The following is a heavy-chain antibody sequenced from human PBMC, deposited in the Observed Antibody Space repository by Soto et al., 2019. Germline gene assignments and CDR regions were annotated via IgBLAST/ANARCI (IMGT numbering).Heavy chain of an antibody. CDR1: GFTFSNYV. J-gene: IGHJ4*02. CDR2: ISGSGDNT. V-gene: IGHV3-23*01. CDR3: AKLPLVLALSFDY. Sequence: EVHLLDSGGGLVQPGGSLRLSCAASGFTFSNYVMSWVRQAPVKGLEWVSSISGSGDNTYYADSVKGRFTISRDNSKNTLFLQMNSLRAEDTAVYYCAKLPLVLALSFDYWGQGNLVTVSS.